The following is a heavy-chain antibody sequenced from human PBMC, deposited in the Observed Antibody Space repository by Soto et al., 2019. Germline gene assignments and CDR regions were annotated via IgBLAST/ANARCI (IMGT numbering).Heavy chain of an antibody. CDR1: GFTFSSYA. Sequence: EVQLLESGGGLVQPGGSLRLSCAASGFTFSSYALNWVRQAPGKGLEWVSVISGSGDNTYYADSVKGRFTISRDNSKNTLYLQMNSLRAEDTAVYYCAKDLGTDDFWSAYSTYYYMDVWGKATTVTVSS. J-gene: IGHJ6*03. CDR3: AKDLGTDDFWSAYSTYYYMDV. V-gene: IGHV3-23*01. CDR2: ISGSGDNT. D-gene: IGHD3-3*01.